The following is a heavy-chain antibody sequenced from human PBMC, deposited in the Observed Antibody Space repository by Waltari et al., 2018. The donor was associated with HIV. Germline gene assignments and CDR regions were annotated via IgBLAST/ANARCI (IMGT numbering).Heavy chain of an antibody. CDR1: GSTSTGYY. CDR2: INPNSGVT. D-gene: IGHD4-17*01. V-gene: IGHV1-2*02. Sequence: QVQLVQSGAEVKKPGASVKVSCKASGSTSTGYYLHWVRQAPGQGLEWMGWINPNSGVTNYAQKFQGRVTMTRDTSISTAYMELSRLRADDTAVYYCARADYGDFDYWGQGTLVTVSS. CDR3: ARADYGDFDY. J-gene: IGHJ4*02.